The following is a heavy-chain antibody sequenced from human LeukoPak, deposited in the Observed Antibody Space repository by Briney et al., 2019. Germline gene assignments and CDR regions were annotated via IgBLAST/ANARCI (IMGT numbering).Heavy chain of an antibody. CDR1: GLTFSSYW. CDR3: AKGTKPVMTIPDY. Sequence: GGSLRLSCAASGLTFSSYWMHWVRQAPGKGLVWVSNINSDGSTTTYADSVKGRFTISRDNAENTLYLQMNSLRAEDTAVYYCAKGTKPVMTIPDYWGQGILVTVSS. V-gene: IGHV3-74*01. D-gene: IGHD1/OR15-1a*01. CDR2: INSDGSTT. J-gene: IGHJ4*02.